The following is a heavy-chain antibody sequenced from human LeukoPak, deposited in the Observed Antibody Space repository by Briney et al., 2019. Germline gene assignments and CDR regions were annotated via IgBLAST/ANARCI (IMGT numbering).Heavy chain of an antibody. D-gene: IGHD5-18*01. CDR1: GFTFSSYS. CDR3: ARDKGKIQLWSLYNWFDP. CDR2: ISSSSGTI. J-gene: IGHJ5*02. V-gene: IGHV3-48*02. Sequence: GGSLRLSRAASGFTFSSYSMNWVRQAPGKGLEWLSYISSSSGTIYYADSVKGRCTISRDNAKNSLYLQMNSLRDEDTAVYYCARDKGKIQLWSLYNWFDPWGQGTLVTVSS.